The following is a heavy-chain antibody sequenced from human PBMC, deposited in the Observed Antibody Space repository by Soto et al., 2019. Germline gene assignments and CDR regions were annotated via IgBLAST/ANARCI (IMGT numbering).Heavy chain of an antibody. D-gene: IGHD6-13*01. CDR2: ISYDGSNK. CDR1: GFTFSSNG. J-gene: IGHJ6*02. CDR3: AKDLGIAAALYGMDV. Sequence: QVQLVESGGGVVQPGRSLRLSCAASGFTFSSNGMHWVRQAPGKGLEWVAVISYDGSNKYYADSVKGRFTISRDNSKNTLYLQRNSLRADDTAVYYCAKDLGIAAALYGMDVWGQGTTVTVSS. V-gene: IGHV3-30*18.